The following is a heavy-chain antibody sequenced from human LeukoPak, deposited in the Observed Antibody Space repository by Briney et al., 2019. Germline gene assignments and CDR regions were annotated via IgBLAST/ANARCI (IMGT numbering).Heavy chain of an antibody. CDR2: ISYDGSNK. J-gene: IGHJ4*02. D-gene: IGHD3-10*01. V-gene: IGHV3-30*03. Sequence: GRSLRLSCAASGFTFSSYGMHWVRQAPGKGLEWVAVISYDGSNKYYAESVKGRFTISRDNSKNTLYLQMNSLRAEDTAVYYCATRYYYGSGSYYNVPPLDYWGQGTLVTVSS. CDR3: ATRYYYGSGSYYNVPPLDY. CDR1: GFTFSSYG.